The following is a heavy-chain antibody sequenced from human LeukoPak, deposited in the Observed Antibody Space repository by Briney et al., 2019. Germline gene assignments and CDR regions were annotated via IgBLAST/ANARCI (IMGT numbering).Heavy chain of an antibody. V-gene: IGHV4-34*01. CDR2: INHSGST. CDR1: GGSFSGYY. Sequence: SETLSLTCAVYGGSFSGYYWSWIRQPPGKGLEWIGEINHSGSTNYNPSLKSRATISVDTSKNQFSLKLSSVTAADTAVYYCARGGNVGLSYWGQGTLVTVSS. J-gene: IGHJ4*02. CDR3: ARGGNVGLSY. D-gene: IGHD1-26*01.